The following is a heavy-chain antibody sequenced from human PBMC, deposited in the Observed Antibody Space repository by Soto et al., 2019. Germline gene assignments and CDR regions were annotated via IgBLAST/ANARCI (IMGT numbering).Heavy chain of an antibody. Sequence: QVHLVESGGGVVQPGRSPRLSCVASGFTFSNYGMHWVRQAPGKGLEWVAVISYDGSNKYYADSVKGRFTISRDNSKNTLYLQMTSLRTEDTALYYCAKLDERGLQYAYYAMDVWGQGTTVTVSS. CDR3: AKLDERGLQYAYYAMDV. V-gene: IGHV3-30*18. CDR2: ISYDGSNK. CDR1: GFTFSNYG. D-gene: IGHD5-12*01. J-gene: IGHJ6*02.